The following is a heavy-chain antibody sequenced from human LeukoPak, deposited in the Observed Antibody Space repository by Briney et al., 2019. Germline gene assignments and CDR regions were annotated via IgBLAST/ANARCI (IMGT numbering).Heavy chain of an antibody. J-gene: IGHJ4*02. CDR2: IDISGGST. D-gene: IGHD1-1*01. CDR3: ANEVRPNDY. Sequence: AGGSLTLSCAASAFTFNNHAMGWDRQAPGKGLEWVSSIDISGGSTYYADSVQGRFTISRDNSKNTLYLQMNSLRAEDTALYYCANEVRPNDYWGQGTLVTVSS. V-gene: IGHV3-23*01. CDR1: AFTFNNHA.